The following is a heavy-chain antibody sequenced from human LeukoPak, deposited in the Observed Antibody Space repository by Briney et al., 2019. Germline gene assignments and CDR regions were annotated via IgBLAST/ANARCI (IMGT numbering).Heavy chain of an antibody. V-gene: IGHV1-8*02. CDR3: ARGRAAAD. D-gene: IGHD2-15*01. CDR2: MNPGTANT. CDR1: GGTFSSYA. Sequence: ASVKVSCKASGGTFSSYAISWVRQAPGQGLEWMGWMNPGTANTGYAPKFQGRLAMTADTSINTAYMELSGLTSEDTAVYYCARGRAAADWGQGTLVTVSS. J-gene: IGHJ4*02.